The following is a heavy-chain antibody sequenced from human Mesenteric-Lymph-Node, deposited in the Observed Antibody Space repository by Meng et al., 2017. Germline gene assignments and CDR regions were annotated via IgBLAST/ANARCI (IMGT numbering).Heavy chain of an antibody. CDR3: ARYFRLEY. CDR1: EFTFSNYA. CDR2: ISASGDST. J-gene: IGHJ4*02. Sequence: GESLKISCAASEFTFSNYAMSWVRQAPGKGLEWVSDISASGDSTYYADSVKGRFTISRDNSKNTLFLQMNSLRAEDTVVYYCARYFRLEYWGQGTLVTVSS. D-gene: IGHD3-9*01. V-gene: IGHV3-23*01.